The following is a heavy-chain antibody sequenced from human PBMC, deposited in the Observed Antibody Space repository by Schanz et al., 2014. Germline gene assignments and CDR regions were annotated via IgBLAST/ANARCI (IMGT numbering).Heavy chain of an antibody. J-gene: IGHJ4*02. V-gene: IGHV1-69*09. CDR3: ARAFGGYDPAGALDY. D-gene: IGHD5-12*01. Sequence: QVQLVQSGAELRKPGTSVKVSCKASGGTFSSYSINWLRQAPGQGLEWMGRIIPIHGIVNYAQRFQDRVRITADKSTSTAYMELSSLRSDDTAVYYCARAFGGYDPAGALDYWGQGTLVTVSS. CDR2: IIPIHGIV. CDR1: GGTFSSYS.